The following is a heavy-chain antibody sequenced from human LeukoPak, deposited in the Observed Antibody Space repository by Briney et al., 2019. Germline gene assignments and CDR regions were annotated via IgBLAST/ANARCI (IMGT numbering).Heavy chain of an antibody. CDR3: ARGYSSSWNYFDY. J-gene: IGHJ4*02. CDR1: GGSISNYW. D-gene: IGHD6-13*01. CDR2: VFDSGST. V-gene: IGHV4-59*01. Sequence: SETPSLTCTVSGGSISNYWWSWIRQPPGKGLEWIGYVFDSGSTNYNPSLKSRVTISVDTSKKQFSLKLSSVTAADTAVYYCARGYSSSWNYFDYWGQGTLVSVSS.